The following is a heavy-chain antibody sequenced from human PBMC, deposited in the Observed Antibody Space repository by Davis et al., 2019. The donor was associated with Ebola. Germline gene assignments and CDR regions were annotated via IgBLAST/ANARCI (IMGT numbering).Heavy chain of an antibody. CDR2: MSYRGGV. Sequence: SETLSLTCTVSGGSISSYYWTWIRQPPGKGLEWIAYMSYRGGVNYNPSLKSRVTISVDTSKNQFSLKLSSVTAADTAMYYCARRGTSSWYAGWFDPWGQGTLVTVSS. CDR1: GGSISSYY. V-gene: IGHV4-59*08. J-gene: IGHJ5*02. D-gene: IGHD6-13*01. CDR3: ARRGTSSWYAGWFDP.